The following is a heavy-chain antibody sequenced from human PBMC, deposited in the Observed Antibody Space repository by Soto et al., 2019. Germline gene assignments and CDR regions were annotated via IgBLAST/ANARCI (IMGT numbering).Heavy chain of an antibody. J-gene: IGHJ6*02. CDR3: ARAPRYDILTQSNPIYYYYYGMDV. D-gene: IGHD3-9*01. V-gene: IGHV3-30-3*01. CDR2: ISYDGSNK. Sequence: GESLKISCAASGFTFSSYAMHWVRQAPGKGLEWVAVISYDGSNKYYADSVKGRFTISRDNSKNTLYLQMNSLRAEDTAVYYCARAPRYDILTQSNPIYYYYYGMDVWGQGTTVTVSS. CDR1: GFTFSSYA.